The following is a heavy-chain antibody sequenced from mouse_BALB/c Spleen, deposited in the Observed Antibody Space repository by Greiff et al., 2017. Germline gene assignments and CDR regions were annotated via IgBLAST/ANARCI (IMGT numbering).Heavy chain of an antibody. CDR2: IYPGDGDT. Sequence: VQLQQSGAELVRPGSSVKISCKASGYAFSSYWMNWVKQRPGQGLEWIGQIYPGDGDTNYNGKFKGKATLTADKSSSTAYMQLSSLTSEDSAVYFCAIGGYERNWLAYWGQGTLVTVSA. CDR3: AIGGYERNWLAY. D-gene: IGHD2-12*01. CDR1: GYAFSSYW. V-gene: IGHV1-80*01. J-gene: IGHJ3*01.